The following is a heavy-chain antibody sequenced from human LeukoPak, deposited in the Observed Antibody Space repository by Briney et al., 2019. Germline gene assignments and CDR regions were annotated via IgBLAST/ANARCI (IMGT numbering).Heavy chain of an antibody. CDR2: ISSSSSTI. D-gene: IGHD4-17*01. Sequence: GGSLRLSCAASGFTFSSYSMNWVRQAPGKGLEWVSYISSSSSTIYYADSVKGRFTISRDNAKNSLYLQMSRLRAEDTAVYYCARAYDYGDYGFDYWGQGTLVTVSS. J-gene: IGHJ4*02. CDR1: GFTFSSYS. CDR3: ARAYDYGDYGFDY. V-gene: IGHV3-48*01.